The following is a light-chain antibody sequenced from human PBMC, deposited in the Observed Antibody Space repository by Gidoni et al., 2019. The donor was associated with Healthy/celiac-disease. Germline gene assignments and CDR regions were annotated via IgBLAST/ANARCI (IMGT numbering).Light chain of an antibody. CDR2: EVS. J-gene: IGLJ2*01. Sequence: QSALTQPASVSGSPGQPITISCTGTSSDVGSYNLVSWYQQHPGKAPKLMIYEVSKRPSGVSNRFSGSKSGNTASLTISGLQAEDEADYYCCSYAGSSTFRVFGGGTKLTVL. V-gene: IGLV2-23*02. CDR3: CSYAGSSTFRV. CDR1: SSDVGSYNL.